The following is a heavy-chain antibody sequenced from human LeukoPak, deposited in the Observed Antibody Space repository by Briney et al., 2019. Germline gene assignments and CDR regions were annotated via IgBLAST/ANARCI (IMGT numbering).Heavy chain of an antibody. Sequence: GSLRLSCAASGFTFSSYGTHWVRQAPGKGLEWVAVISYDGSNKYYADSVKGRFTISRDNSKNTLYLQMNSLRAEDTAVYYCAKDPSSSGHPVTPDYWGQGTLVTVSS. V-gene: IGHV3-30*18. D-gene: IGHD6-19*01. CDR1: GFTFSSYG. J-gene: IGHJ4*02. CDR3: AKDPSSSGHPVTPDY. CDR2: ISYDGSNK.